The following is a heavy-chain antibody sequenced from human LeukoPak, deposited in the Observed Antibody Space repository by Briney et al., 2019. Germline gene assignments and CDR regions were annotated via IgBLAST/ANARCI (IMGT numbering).Heavy chain of an antibody. CDR2: INHSGST. CDR3: ARGRYCSGGSCYSILRYNWFDP. J-gene: IGHJ5*02. V-gene: IGHV4-34*01. D-gene: IGHD2-15*01. CDR1: GGSFSGYY. Sequence: SETLSLTCAVYGGSFSGYYWSWIRQPPGKGLEWIGEINHSGSTNYNPSLKSRVTISVDTSKNQFSLKLSSVTAADTAVYYCARGRYCSGGSCYSILRYNWFDPWGQGTLVTVSS.